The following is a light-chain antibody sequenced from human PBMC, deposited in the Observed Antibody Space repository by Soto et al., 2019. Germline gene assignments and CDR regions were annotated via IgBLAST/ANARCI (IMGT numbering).Light chain of an antibody. CDR3: QQYNSFPT. Sequence: DIQMTQSPSTLSASVGDRVTITCRASQSISSWLAWYQQKPGKAPKLLIYKASSLESWVPSRFSGSGTGTEFTLSISSLHPDDFATYYCQQYNSFPTFGQGTKVEIK. CDR1: QSISSW. J-gene: IGKJ1*01. CDR2: KAS. V-gene: IGKV1-5*03.